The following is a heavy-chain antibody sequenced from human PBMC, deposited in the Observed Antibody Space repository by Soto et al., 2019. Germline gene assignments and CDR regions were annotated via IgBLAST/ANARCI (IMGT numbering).Heavy chain of an antibody. V-gene: IGHV1-18*01. CDR2: INAYSTYT. CDR1: GYTFTSYG. Sequence: ASVKVSCKASGYTFTSYGFSWVRQAPGQGLEWMGWINAYSTYTDYAQNLQGRVTMTTDRSTSTAYMELRSLRSDDTAVYYCARVGANWFDPWGQGTLVTVSS. D-gene: IGHD1-26*01. CDR3: ARVGANWFDP. J-gene: IGHJ5*02.